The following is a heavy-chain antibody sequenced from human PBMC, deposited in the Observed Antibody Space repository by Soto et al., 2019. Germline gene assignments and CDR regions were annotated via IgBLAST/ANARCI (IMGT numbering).Heavy chain of an antibody. D-gene: IGHD4-17*01. V-gene: IGHV4-34*01. J-gene: IGHJ2*01. Sequence: SETLSLSCAVYGGSFSGYYWSWIRQPPGKGLEWIGEVNHSGTTTYNPSLKSRVTISVDTSKNHFSLKLTSETAADTAVYFCASHLKATVTPYWYFDLWGRGTLVTVSS. CDR2: VNHSGTT. CDR1: GGSFSGYY. CDR3: ASHLKATVTPYWYFDL.